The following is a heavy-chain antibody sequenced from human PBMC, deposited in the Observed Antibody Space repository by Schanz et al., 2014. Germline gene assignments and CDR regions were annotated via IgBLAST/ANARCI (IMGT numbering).Heavy chain of an antibody. Sequence: QAQLVQSGGGVVQPGRSLRLSCAASGVTFITYAFHWVRQAPGKGLQWVAVISYDETYKFYADSVKGRFTISKDNSKNIVHLQMNSLRVEDTAVYYCARDCGTVTCFDYWGQGSLVTVSS. CDR3: ARDCGTVTCFDY. CDR1: GVTFITYA. CDR2: ISYDETYK. V-gene: IGHV3-30*01. D-gene: IGHD4-17*01. J-gene: IGHJ4*02.